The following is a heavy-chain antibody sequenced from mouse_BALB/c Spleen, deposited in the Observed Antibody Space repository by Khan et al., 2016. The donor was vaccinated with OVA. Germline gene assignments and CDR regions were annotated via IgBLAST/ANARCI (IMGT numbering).Heavy chain of an antibody. CDR2: INPSNDYT. J-gene: IGHJ3*01. D-gene: IGHD2-14*01. Sequence: QVQLQQSGAELARPGASVKMSCKASGYTFTSYTMHWVKQRPGQGLEWIGYINPSNDYTNYNQNFKDKATLIVDKSSSTAYMQLSSLTSEDSSVYYCEREGAYHRSDGWFAYWGQGTLVTVSA. V-gene: IGHV1-4*01. CDR1: GYTFTSYT. CDR3: EREGAYHRSDGWFAY.